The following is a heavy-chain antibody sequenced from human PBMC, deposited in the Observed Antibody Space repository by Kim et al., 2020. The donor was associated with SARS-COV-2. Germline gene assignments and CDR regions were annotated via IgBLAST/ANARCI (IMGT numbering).Heavy chain of an antibody. CDR2: SSPGGYT. Sequence: SETLSLTCEVYDGMNFWSWIRQSPGRGLEWIGESSPGGYTNYNPSFRGRVTIGVETSKTQLSLKLTSVIAADTAVYYCVRNFYFQGGLTGGSPFFEYWGLGTPVTVSS. CDR3: VRNFYFQGGLTGGSPFFEY. V-gene: IGHV4-34*01. D-gene: IGHD3-16*01. J-gene: IGHJ4*02. CDR1: DGMNF.